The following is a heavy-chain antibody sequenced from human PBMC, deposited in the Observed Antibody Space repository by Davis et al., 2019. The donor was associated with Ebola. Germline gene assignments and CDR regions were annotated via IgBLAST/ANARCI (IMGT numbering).Heavy chain of an antibody. CDR2: IKQDGSEK. CDR1: GFSFSSYW. V-gene: IGHV3-7*03. Sequence: GGSLRLSCAVSGFSFSSYWMTWVRQAPGKGLEWVANIKQDGSEKYYVDSVKGRFTISRDNAKNSLYLQMNSLRAEDTAVYYCAKDASWGMIVVVITQGWYFDYWGQGTLVTVSS. CDR3: AKDASWGMIVVVITQGWYFDY. J-gene: IGHJ4*02. D-gene: IGHD3-22*01.